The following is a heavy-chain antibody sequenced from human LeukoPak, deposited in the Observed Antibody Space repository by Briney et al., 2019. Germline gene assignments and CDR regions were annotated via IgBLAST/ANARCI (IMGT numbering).Heavy chain of an antibody. CDR1: GFTVSNIY. Sequence: PGGSLRLSCAASGFTVSNIYMSWVRQAPGKGLEWVSVTYSGDRTYYADSVKGRFTISRDNSKNTVYLQMNSLRAEDTAMYYCARDGSYSSGYGFDYWGQGTLVTVSS. CDR2: TYSGDRT. CDR3: ARDGSYSSGYGFDY. J-gene: IGHJ4*02. D-gene: IGHD2-8*02. V-gene: IGHV3-53*01.